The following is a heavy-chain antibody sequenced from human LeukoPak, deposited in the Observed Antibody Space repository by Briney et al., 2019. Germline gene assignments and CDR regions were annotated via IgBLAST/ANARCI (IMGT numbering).Heavy chain of an antibody. Sequence: GGSLRLSCAASGFTFSSYSMNWVRQAPGKGLEWVSSISSSSYYIYYADSVKGQFTISRDNAKNSLYLQMNSLRAEDTAVYYCARDYDYAFDYWGQGTLVTVSS. CDR1: GFTFSSYS. D-gene: IGHD3-16*01. CDR3: ARDYDYAFDY. V-gene: IGHV3-21*06. J-gene: IGHJ4*02. CDR2: ISSSSYYI.